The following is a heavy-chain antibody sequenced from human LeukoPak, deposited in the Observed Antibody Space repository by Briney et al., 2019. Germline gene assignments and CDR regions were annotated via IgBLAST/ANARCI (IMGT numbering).Heavy chain of an antibody. D-gene: IGHD6-6*01. CDR2: ISWNSGSI. J-gene: IGHJ4*02. V-gene: IGHV3-9*01. CDR1: GFTFDDYA. CDR3: AKRGSYSSSFTSTFDY. Sequence: GGSLRLSCAASGFTFDDYAMHWVRQAPGKGLEWVSGISWNSGSIGYADSVKGRFTISRDNAKNSLYLQMNSLRAEDTAVYYCAKRGSYSSSFTSTFDYWGQGTLVTVSS.